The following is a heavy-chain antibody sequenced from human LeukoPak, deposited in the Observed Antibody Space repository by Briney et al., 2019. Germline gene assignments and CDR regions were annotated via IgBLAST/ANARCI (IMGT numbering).Heavy chain of an antibody. CDR2: IYTSGIT. D-gene: IGHD5-18*01. V-gene: IGHV4-61*02. CDR1: GGSISSGDYY. J-gene: IGHJ4*02. Sequence: SETLSLTCTVSGGSISSGDYYWSWIRQPPGKGLEWIGRIYTSGITNYNPSLKSRVSMSVDTSKNQFSLNLRSVTAEDTAVYYCARDTDSYGPDFDYWGQGTLVTVSS. CDR3: ARDTDSYGPDFDY.